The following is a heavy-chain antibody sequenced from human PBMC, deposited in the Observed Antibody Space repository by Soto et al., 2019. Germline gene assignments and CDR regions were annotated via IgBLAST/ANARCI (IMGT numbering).Heavy chain of an antibody. CDR2: ISSSSSTI. D-gene: IGHD5-12*01. CDR1: GFTFSSYS. Sequence: EVQLVESGGGLVQPGGSLRLSCAASGFTFSSYSMNWVRQAPGKGLEWVSYISSSSSTIYYADSVKGRFTISRDNAKNALYVQMNSLRDEDTAVYYCARAFGGYSGYEDVSYYYYGMDVWGQGTTVTVSS. CDR3: ARAFGGYSGYEDVSYYYYGMDV. J-gene: IGHJ6*02. V-gene: IGHV3-48*02.